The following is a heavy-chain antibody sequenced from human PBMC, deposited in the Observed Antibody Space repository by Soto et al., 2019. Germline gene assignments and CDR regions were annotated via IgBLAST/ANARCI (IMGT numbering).Heavy chain of an antibody. CDR3: ARVTVTTWTDAFDI. CDR2: IYYSGST. CDR1: GGSISSYY. Sequence: QVQLQESGPGLVKPSETLSLTCTVSGGSISSYYWSWIRQPPGKGLEWMGYIYYSGSTNYNPSLKSRVTISVDTSKNQFSLKLSSVTAADTAVYYCARVTVTTWTDAFDIWGQGTMVTVSS. J-gene: IGHJ3*02. D-gene: IGHD4-17*01. V-gene: IGHV4-59*01.